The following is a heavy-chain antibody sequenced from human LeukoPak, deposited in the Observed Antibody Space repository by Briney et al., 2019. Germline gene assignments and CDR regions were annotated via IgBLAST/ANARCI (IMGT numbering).Heavy chain of an antibody. CDR3: ARDIVVVTATPYY. D-gene: IGHD2-21*02. J-gene: IGHJ4*02. Sequence: KAGGSLRLSCAASGFTFSDYYMSWIRQAPGKGLEWVSYISSSGSTIYYADSAKGRFTNSRDNAKNSLYLQMNSLRAEDTAVYYCARDIVVVTATPYYWGQGTLVTVSS. CDR2: ISSSGSTI. CDR1: GFTFSDYY. V-gene: IGHV3-11*04.